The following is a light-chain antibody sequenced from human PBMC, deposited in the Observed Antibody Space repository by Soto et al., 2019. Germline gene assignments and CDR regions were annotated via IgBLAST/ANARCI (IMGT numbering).Light chain of an antibody. Sequence: QSALTQPASVSGSPGQSITISCTGTSSDVGGYNYVSWYQQHPGKAPKLMIYEASNRPSGVSNRFSGSKSGNTASLTISGIQAEDEADYYCSSYTSSNTPLYVFGTGTKLTVL. CDR3: SSYTSSNTPLYV. V-gene: IGLV2-14*01. J-gene: IGLJ1*01. CDR1: SSDVGGYNY. CDR2: EAS.